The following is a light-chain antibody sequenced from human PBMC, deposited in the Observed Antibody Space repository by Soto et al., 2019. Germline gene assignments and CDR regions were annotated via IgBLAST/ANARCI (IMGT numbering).Light chain of an antibody. CDR1: RNDIGTYNL. J-gene: IGLJ3*02. V-gene: IGLV2-23*01. CDR2: EGN. CDR3: CSYTDGSSLL. Sequence: QSALTQPASVSESPGQSISISCGGGRNDIGTYNLVSWYQQHPGKAPKLIIYEGNKRPSGVSNRFSGSRSGNTASLTISGPQAEDEADYYCCSYTDGSSLLFGGGTKLTVL.